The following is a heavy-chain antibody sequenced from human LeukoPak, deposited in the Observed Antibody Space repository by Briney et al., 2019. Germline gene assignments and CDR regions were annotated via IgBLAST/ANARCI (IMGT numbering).Heavy chain of an antibody. Sequence: PGGSLRLSCAASGLTLDVYGMRSVRQARGEGVGWVSYIWRRGSIRYYTGPVRGRYTISRHNAKNSLYLQMNTLRADDTAVYYCARDFGYFWGQGTLVTVSS. V-gene: IGHV3-48*03. J-gene: IGHJ4*02. CDR2: IWRRGSIR. D-gene: IGHD3-10*01. CDR1: GLTLDVYG. CDR3: ARDFGYF.